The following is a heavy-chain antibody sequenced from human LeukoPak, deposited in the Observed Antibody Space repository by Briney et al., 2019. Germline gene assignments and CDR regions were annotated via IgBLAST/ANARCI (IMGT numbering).Heavy chain of an antibody. CDR2: IYHSGST. CDR1: GYSISSGYY. Sequence: SSETLSLTCTVSGYSISSGYYWGWIRQPPGKGLEWIGSIYHSGSTYYNPSLKSRVTISVDTSKNQFSLKLSSVTAADTAVYYCARDRDVGNAFDIWGQRTMVTVSS. D-gene: IGHD5-24*01. V-gene: IGHV4-38-2*02. CDR3: ARDRDVGNAFDI. J-gene: IGHJ3*02.